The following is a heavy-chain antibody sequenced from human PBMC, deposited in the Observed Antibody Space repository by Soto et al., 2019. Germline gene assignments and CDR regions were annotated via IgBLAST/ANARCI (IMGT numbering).Heavy chain of an antibody. Sequence: EASVKVSCKASGGTFSSYAISWVRQAPGQGLEWMGGIIPIFGTANYAQKFQGRVTITADESTSTAYMELSSLRSEDTAVYYCARERHSSGSPYYYYGMDVWGQGTTVTVSS. J-gene: IGHJ6*02. CDR2: IIPIFGTA. CDR3: ARERHSSGSPYYYYGMDV. CDR1: GGTFSSYA. V-gene: IGHV1-69*13. D-gene: IGHD6-19*01.